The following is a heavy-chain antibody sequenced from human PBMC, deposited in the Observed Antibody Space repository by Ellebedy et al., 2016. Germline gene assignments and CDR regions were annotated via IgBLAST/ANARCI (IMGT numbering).Heavy chain of an antibody. CDR2: INQDGNEN. J-gene: IGHJ4*02. CDR1: GFTFTNYW. Sequence: GGSLRLXCEASGFTFTNYWMSWVRQAPGKGLEWVASINQDGNENQYVDSVRGRFTISRDNAKKSLYLQMNSLRAEDTAVYYCARDGAFDFWSGYFDYWGQGTLVTVSS. CDR3: ARDGAFDFWSGYFDY. V-gene: IGHV3-7*01. D-gene: IGHD3-3*01.